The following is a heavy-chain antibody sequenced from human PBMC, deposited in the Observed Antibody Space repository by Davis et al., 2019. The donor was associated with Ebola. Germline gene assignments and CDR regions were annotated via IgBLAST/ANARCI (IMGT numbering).Heavy chain of an antibody. CDR2: INSDGSST. D-gene: IGHD2-21*01. J-gene: IGHJ4*02. CDR1: GFTFSSYW. V-gene: IGHV3-74*01. Sequence: GESLKISCAASGFTFSSYWMHWVRQAPGKGLVWVSRINSDGSSTSYADSLKGRFTISRDNAKNTVFLQMNSLRAEDTALYYCARGLWPSAFDYWGQGTLVTVSS. CDR3: ARGLWPSAFDY.